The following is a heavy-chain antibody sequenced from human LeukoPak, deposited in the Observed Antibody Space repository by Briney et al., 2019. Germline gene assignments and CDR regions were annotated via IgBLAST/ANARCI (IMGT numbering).Heavy chain of an antibody. CDR3: ARDRVSGSGSIDY. CDR2: ISSSSSYI. CDR1: GFTFSSYS. Sequence: GGPLRLSCAASGFTFSSYSMNWVRQAPGKGLEWVSSISSSSSYIYYADSVKGRFTISRDNAKNSLYLQMNSLRVEDTAVYYCARDRVSGSGSIDYWGQGTLVTVSS. D-gene: IGHD3-10*01. V-gene: IGHV3-21*01. J-gene: IGHJ4*02.